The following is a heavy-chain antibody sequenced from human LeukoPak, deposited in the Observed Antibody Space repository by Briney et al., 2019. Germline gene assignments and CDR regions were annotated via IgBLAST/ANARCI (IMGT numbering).Heavy chain of an antibody. D-gene: IGHD4-11*01. CDR2: ISWNSGSI. J-gene: IGHJ4*02. CDR1: GFTFDDYA. CDR3: ARDVTPRAVDS. V-gene: IGHV3-9*01. Sequence: PGRSLRLSCAASGFTFDDYAMHWVRQAPGKGLEWVSGISWNSGSIGYADSVKGRFTISRDNAKNSLYLQMNNLSVDDTAVYYCARDVTPRAVDSWGQGTLVTVSS.